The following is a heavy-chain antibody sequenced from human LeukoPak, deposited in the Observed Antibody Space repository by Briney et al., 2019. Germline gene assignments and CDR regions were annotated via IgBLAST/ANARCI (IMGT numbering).Heavy chain of an antibody. CDR2: ISSSSSYI. CDR3: ARGGSSTSLNY. Sequence: GGSLRLSCAASGFTFSSYSMNWVRQAPGKGLEWVSSISSSSSYIYYAGSVKGRFTISRDNAKNSLYLQMNSLRAEDTAVYYCARGGSSTSLNYWGQGTLVTVSS. V-gene: IGHV3-21*01. J-gene: IGHJ4*02. CDR1: GFTFSSYS. D-gene: IGHD2-2*01.